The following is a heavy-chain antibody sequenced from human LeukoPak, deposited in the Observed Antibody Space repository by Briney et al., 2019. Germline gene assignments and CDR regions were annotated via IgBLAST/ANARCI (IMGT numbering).Heavy chain of an antibody. D-gene: IGHD5-18*01. CDR2: IIPILGIA. CDR1: GDTFSRDA. CDR3: ARDPDTAMAEVDY. V-gene: IGHV1-69*04. Sequence: SSVTVSCKASGDTFSRDAISWVRQAPGQGLEWMGRIIPILGIANYARNFQGRVTITADKSTNTAYMELSSLTSEDTAVYYCARDPDTAMAEVDYWGQGTLVTASS. J-gene: IGHJ4*02.